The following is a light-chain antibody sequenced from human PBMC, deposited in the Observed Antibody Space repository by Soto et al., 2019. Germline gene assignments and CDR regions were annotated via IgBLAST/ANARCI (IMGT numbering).Light chain of an antibody. CDR2: EVS. V-gene: IGLV2-8*01. CDR3: SSYAGSNNFV. CDR1: SSDVGGYNY. Sequence: LNQPRSASGSSGQSVTISCPGTSSDVGGYNYVSWYQQHPGKAPKLMIYEVSKRPSGVPDRFSGSKSGNTASLTVSGLQAEDEADYYCSSYAGSNNFVFGTGTKVTVL. J-gene: IGLJ1*01.